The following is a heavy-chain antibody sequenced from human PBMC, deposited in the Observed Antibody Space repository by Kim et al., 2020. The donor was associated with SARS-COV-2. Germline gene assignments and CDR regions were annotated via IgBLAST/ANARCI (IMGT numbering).Heavy chain of an antibody. Sequence: TTYAQKFQGRVTMTEDTSTDTAYMELSSLRSEDTAVYYCATGVFVDRPIGWGQGTLVTVSS. CDR3: ATGVFVDRPIG. D-gene: IGHD2-15*01. CDR2: T. J-gene: IGHJ4*02. V-gene: IGHV1-24*01.